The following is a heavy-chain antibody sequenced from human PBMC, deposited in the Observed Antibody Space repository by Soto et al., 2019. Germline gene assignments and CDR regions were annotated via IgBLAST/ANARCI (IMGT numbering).Heavy chain of an antibody. CDR3: AKEVRLQLTY. Sequence: PGGSLRLSCAASGFTFSSYGMHWVRQAPGKGLEWVAVISYDGSNKYYADSVKGRFTISRDNSKNTLYLQMNSLRAEETAVYYCAKEVRLQLTYWGKGTLVTISS. V-gene: IGHV3-30*18. CDR1: GFTFSSYG. J-gene: IGHJ4*02. CDR2: ISYDGSNK. D-gene: IGHD5-18*01.